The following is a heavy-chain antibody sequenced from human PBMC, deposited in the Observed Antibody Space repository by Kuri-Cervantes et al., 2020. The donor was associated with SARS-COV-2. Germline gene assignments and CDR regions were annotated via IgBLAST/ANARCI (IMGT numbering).Heavy chain of an antibody. V-gene: IGHV3-9*03. Sequence: SLKISCAASGFTFDDYAMHWVRQAPGKGPEWVSGISWNSGSIGYADSVKGRFTISRDNAKNSLYLQMNSLRAEDMALYYCAKLAKTADDAFDIWGQGTMVTVSS. CDR3: AKLAKTADDAFDI. CDR1: GFTFDDYA. J-gene: IGHJ3*02. D-gene: IGHD5-12*01. CDR2: ISWNSGSI.